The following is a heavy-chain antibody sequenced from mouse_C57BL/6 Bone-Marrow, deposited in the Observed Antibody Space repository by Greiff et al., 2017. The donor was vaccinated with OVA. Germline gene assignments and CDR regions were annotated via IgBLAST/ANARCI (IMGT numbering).Heavy chain of an antibody. CDR3: ARRGDGYLFAY. Sequence: VQLQESGAELARPGASVKLSCKASGYTFTSYGISWVKQRTGQGLEWIGEIYPRSGNTYYNEKFKGKATLTADKSSSTAYMELRSLTSEDSAVYFCARRGDGYLFAYWGQGTLVTVSA. CDR1: GYTFTSYG. D-gene: IGHD2-3*01. V-gene: IGHV1-81*01. J-gene: IGHJ3*01. CDR2: IYPRSGNT.